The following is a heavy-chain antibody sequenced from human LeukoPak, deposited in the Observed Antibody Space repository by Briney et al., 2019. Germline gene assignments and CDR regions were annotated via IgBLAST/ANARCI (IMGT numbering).Heavy chain of an antibody. Sequence: GESLKISCKGSGYSFTSYWIGWVRQMPGKGLECMGIIYPGDSDTRYSPSFQGQVTISADKSISTAYLQWSSLKASDTAMYYCARLHYDSSGYYYVWWFDPWGQGTLVTVSS. V-gene: IGHV5-51*01. CDR2: IYPGDSDT. CDR1: GYSFTSYW. CDR3: ARLHYDSSGYYYVWWFDP. D-gene: IGHD3-22*01. J-gene: IGHJ5*02.